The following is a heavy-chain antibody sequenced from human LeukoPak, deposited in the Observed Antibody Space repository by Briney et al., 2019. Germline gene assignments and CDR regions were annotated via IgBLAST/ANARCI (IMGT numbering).Heavy chain of an antibody. CDR3: ALHGAAGYGDYDYFDY. J-gene: IGHJ4*02. D-gene: IGHD4-17*01. Sequence: GGSLRLSCAASGFTFSSYAMSWVRQAPGKGLEWVSAISGSGGSTYYADSVKGRFTISRDNSKNTLYLQMNSLRAEDTAVYYCALHGAAGYGDYDYFDYWGQGTLVTVSS. CDR1: GFTFSSYA. V-gene: IGHV3-23*01. CDR2: ISGSGGST.